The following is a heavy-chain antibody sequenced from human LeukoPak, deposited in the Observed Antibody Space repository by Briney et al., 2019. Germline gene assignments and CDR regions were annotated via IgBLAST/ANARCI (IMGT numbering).Heavy chain of an antibody. CDR3: AKGSSSEYYYYYYMDV. V-gene: IGHV1-8*01. CDR1: GYTFTSYD. D-gene: IGHD6-6*01. CDR2: MNPNSGNT. Sequence: ASVKVSCKASGYTFTSYDINWVRQATGQGLEWMGWMNPNSGNTGYAQKFQGRVTMTRNTSISTAYMELSSLRSEDTAVYYCAKGSSSEYYYYYYMDVWGKGTTVTVSS. J-gene: IGHJ6*03.